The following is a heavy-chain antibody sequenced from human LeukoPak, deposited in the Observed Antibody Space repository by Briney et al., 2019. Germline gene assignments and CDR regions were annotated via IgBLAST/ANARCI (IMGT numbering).Heavy chain of an antibody. CDR3: AKAELGVDTFFDY. CDR2: LSGSGAGT. D-gene: IGHD3-3*01. Sequence: GGSLRLSCAASGFIFSDYALGWVRQAPGRGLEWVATLSGSGAGTYYSDSVQGRFTISRDNSKRTLFLQMNSLRAEDTAFYYCAKAELGVDTFFDYWGQGTLVTVSS. CDR1: GFIFSDYA. J-gene: IGHJ4*02. V-gene: IGHV3-23*01.